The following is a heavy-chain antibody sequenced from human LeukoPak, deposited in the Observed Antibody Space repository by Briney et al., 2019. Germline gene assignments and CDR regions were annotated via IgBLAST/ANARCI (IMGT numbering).Heavy chain of an antibody. CDR3: ARGGYTYDI. Sequence: GGSLRLSCAAFGFTFTSYWMTWARQAPGKGLEWVANIKQDGSEKNYVDSVKGRFTISRDNAKNSLYLQMNSLRGEDTAVYYCARGGYTYDIWGQGTLVTVSS. J-gene: IGHJ4*02. CDR1: GFTFTSYW. D-gene: IGHD5-18*01. V-gene: IGHV3-7*01. CDR2: IKQDGSEK.